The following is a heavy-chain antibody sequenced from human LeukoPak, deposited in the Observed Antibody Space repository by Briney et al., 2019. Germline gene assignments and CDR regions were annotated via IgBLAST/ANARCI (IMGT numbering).Heavy chain of an antibody. Sequence: QSGGSLILSCAASGFTFSSYDMHWVRQATGKGLEWVSVIGTSGDTYYAGSVKGRFTISRENAKNSLYLQMNSLTAGDTAVYFCSRVGSSGWPNYFDSWGQGTLVTVSS. V-gene: IGHV3-13*04. CDR3: SRVGSSGWPNYFDS. CDR1: GFTFSSYD. D-gene: IGHD6-19*01. J-gene: IGHJ4*02. CDR2: IGTSGDT.